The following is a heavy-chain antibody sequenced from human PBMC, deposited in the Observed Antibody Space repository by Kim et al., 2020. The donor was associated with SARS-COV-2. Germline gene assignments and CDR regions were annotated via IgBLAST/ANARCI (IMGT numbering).Heavy chain of an antibody. V-gene: IGHV3-30-3*01. D-gene: IGHD5-18*01. CDR1: GFTFSSYA. CDR3: ARGHVDTAMVIFDY. J-gene: IGHJ4*02. Sequence: GGSLRLSCAASGFTFSSYAMHWVRQAPGKGLEWVAVISYDGSNKYYADSVKGRFTISRDNSKNTLYLQMNSLRAEDTAVYYCARGHVDTAMVIFDYWGQGTLVTVSS. CDR2: ISYDGSNK.